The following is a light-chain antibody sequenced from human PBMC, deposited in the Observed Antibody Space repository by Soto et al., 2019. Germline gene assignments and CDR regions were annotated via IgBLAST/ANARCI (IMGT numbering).Light chain of an antibody. V-gene: IGKV3-11*01. CDR3: QQHISWPLT. CDR2: DAS. J-gene: IGKJ4*01. CDR1: QSVSRD. Sequence: EIVLTQSPGTLALSPGERATLSCRASQSVSRDLAWYQQKPGQAPRLLVYDASNRATGIPTRFSGSGSGTDFTLTISNLEPEDFAIYYCQQHISWPLTFGGGTKVDIK.